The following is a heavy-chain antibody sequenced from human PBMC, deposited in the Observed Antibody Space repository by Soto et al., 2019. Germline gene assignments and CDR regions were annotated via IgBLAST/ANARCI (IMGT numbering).Heavy chain of an antibody. D-gene: IGHD3-16*01. V-gene: IGHV4-31*03. CDR2: IYYSGST. Sequence: SETLSLTCTVSGGSISSGGYYWSWIRQHPGKGLEWIGYIYYSGSTYYKPSLKNRVTISVDTSKNQFSLKLSSVTAADTAVYYCARGMITFGGGVFDYWGQGTLVTVSS. CDR3: ARGMITFGGGVFDY. J-gene: IGHJ4*02. CDR1: GGSISSGGYY.